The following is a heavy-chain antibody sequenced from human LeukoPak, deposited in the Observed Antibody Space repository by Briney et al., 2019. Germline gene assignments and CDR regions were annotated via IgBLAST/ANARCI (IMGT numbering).Heavy chain of an antibody. CDR2: IDPEDDDT. CDR1: GYTLTDYY. J-gene: IGHJ4*02. Sequence: GASVKISCKASGYTLTDYYIHWVQQAPGKGLEWMGRIDPEDDDTIYAEKFQDRVTLTADTSTDTAYMELSSLRSEDTAVYYCATVPLRDATPGPGYWGQGTLVTVSS. CDR3: ATVPLRDATPGPGY. D-gene: IGHD5-24*01. V-gene: IGHV1-69-2*01.